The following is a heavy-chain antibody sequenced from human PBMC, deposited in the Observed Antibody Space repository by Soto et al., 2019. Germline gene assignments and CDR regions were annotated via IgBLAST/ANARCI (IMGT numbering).Heavy chain of an antibody. D-gene: IGHD6-13*01. Sequence: QLQLQESGPGLVKPSETLSLTCTVSGGSISSSSFHWGWIRRPPGKGLEWIGSIYYSGSTYYSPSLKSRVTISVDTSKNQFSLKLSSVTAAHTAVYYCARRERAAGTDWWFDPWGQGTLVTVSS. CDR1: GGSISSSSFH. V-gene: IGHV4-39*01. CDR2: IYYSGST. CDR3: ARRERAAGTDWWFDP. J-gene: IGHJ5*02.